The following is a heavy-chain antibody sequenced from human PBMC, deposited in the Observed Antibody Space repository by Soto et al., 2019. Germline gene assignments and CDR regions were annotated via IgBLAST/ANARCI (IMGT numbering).Heavy chain of an antibody. Sequence: ESGGGVVQPGRSLRLSCAASGFTFSSYGMHWVRQAPGKGLEWVAVISYDGSNKYYADSVKGRFTISRDNSKNTLYLQMNSLRAEDTAVYYCAKVGPRPSGSYGAGGYYFDYWGQGTLVTVSS. CDR2: ISYDGSNK. D-gene: IGHD1-26*01. J-gene: IGHJ4*02. V-gene: IGHV3-30*18. CDR3: AKVGPRPSGSYGAGGYYFDY. CDR1: GFTFSSYG.